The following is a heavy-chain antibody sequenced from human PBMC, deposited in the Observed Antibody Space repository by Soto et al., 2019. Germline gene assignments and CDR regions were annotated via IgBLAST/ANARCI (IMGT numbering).Heavy chain of an antibody. Sequence: SQTLSLTCSISVDSVSSDTAAWIWLRQSPSRCLELLGRTYYKSKWNNDYALSVKSPITISPDTSQNQFSLDLDSVTPEETAVYYCVGVTVFIGMEVGGQGTPVTVSS. CDR2: TYYKSKWNN. V-gene: IGHV6-1*01. CDR1: VDSVSSDTAA. J-gene: IGHJ6*02. D-gene: IGHD2-21*02. CDR3: VGVTVFIGMEV.